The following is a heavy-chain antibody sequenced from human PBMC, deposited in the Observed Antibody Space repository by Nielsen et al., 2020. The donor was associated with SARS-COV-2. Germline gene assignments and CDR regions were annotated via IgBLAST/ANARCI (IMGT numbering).Heavy chain of an antibody. J-gene: IGHJ4*02. D-gene: IGHD3-22*01. CDR3: ARGHFVGGLGIVVVISTILDY. V-gene: IGHV1-46*01. CDR1: GGTFSSYA. CDR2: INPSGGST. Sequence: ASVKVSCKASGGTFSSYAISWVRQAPGQGLEWMGIINPSGGSTSYAQKFQGRVTMTRDTSMSTVYMELSSLRSEDTAVYYCARGHFVGGLGIVVVISTILDYWGQGTLVTVSS.